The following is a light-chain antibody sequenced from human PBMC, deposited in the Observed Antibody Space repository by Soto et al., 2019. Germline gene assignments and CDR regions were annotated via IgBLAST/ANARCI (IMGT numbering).Light chain of an antibody. CDR2: GAS. J-gene: IGKJ4*01. Sequence: EIVMTQSPATLSVSPGESATLSCRASQSVSGNLAWYQQKPGQAPSLLIYGASTRATGIPARFSGSGSGTEFTLTISSLQSEDFAVYYCQQYKNWPPLTFGGGTKVEIK. V-gene: IGKV3-15*01. CDR1: QSVSGN. CDR3: QQYKNWPPLT.